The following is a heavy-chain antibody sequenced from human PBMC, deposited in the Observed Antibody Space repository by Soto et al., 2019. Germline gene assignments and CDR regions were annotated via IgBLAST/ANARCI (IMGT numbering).Heavy chain of an antibody. CDR1: GFTFSSYA. D-gene: IGHD1-26*01. J-gene: IGHJ4*02. CDR3: AKDGRRWDLPADY. Sequence: EVQLLESGGGLVQPGGSLRLSCAASGFTFSSYAMSWVRQAPGKGLEWASAISGGGGSTYYADSVKGRFTISRDNSKNTLYLQLNSLRAEDTAVYYCAKDGRRWDLPADYWGQGALVTVYS. CDR2: ISGGGGST. V-gene: IGHV3-23*01.